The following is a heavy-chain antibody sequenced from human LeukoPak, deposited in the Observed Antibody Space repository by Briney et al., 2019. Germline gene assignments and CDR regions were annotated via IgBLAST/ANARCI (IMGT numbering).Heavy chain of an antibody. D-gene: IGHD2-2*01. Sequence: ASVKVSCKASGYTFTGYYMHWVRQAPGQGLEWMGWISAYNGNTNYAQKLQGRVTMTTDTSTSTAYMELRSLRSDDTAVYYCARAGDIVVVPAPQAWFDPWGQGTLVTVSS. CDR1: GYTFTGYY. CDR3: ARAGDIVVVPAPQAWFDP. CDR2: ISAYNGNT. V-gene: IGHV1-18*04. J-gene: IGHJ5*02.